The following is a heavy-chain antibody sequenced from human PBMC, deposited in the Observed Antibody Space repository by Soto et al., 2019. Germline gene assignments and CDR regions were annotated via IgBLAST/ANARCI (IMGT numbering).Heavy chain of an antibody. Sequence: PWGALRLSGAASVFTFTSHSMNWVRPGPGKGLEWVSSITASSSYMYYADSVKGRFTISRDNAKNSLYLQMNSLRAEDTAVYYCAKDPNYDFWSGYSGTGWFDPWGQGTLVTVSS. CDR3: AKDPNYDFWSGYSGTGWFDP. CDR2: ITASSSYM. J-gene: IGHJ5*02. V-gene: IGHV3-21*01. CDR1: VFTFTSHS. D-gene: IGHD3-3*01.